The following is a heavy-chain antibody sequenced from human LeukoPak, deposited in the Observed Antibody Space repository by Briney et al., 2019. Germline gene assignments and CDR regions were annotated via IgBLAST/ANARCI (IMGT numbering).Heavy chain of an antibody. CDR3: ARGGIAAPQEDDASDI. D-gene: IGHD6-13*01. CDR1: GGSISSYY. CDR2: IYYSGST. V-gene: IGHV4-59*01. Sequence: SETLSLTCTVSGGSISSYYWSWIRQPPGKGLEWIGYIYYSGSTNYNPSLKSRVTISVDTSKNQFSLKLSSVTAADTAVYYCARGGIAAPQEDDASDIWGQGTMVTVSS. J-gene: IGHJ3*02.